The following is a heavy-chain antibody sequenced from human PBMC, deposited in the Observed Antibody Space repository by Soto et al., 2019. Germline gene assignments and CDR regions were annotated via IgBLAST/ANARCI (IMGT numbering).Heavy chain of an antibody. CDR1: GGSFSGYY. J-gene: IGHJ4*02. Sequence: SETLSLTCAVYGGSFSGYYWSWIRQPPGKGLEWIGEINHSGSTNYNPSLKSRVTISVDTSKNQFSLKLSSVTAADTAVYYCAVHAGGSDYWGQGTLVTVSS. V-gene: IGHV4-34*01. CDR2: INHSGST. CDR3: AVHAGGSDY. D-gene: IGHD2-8*02.